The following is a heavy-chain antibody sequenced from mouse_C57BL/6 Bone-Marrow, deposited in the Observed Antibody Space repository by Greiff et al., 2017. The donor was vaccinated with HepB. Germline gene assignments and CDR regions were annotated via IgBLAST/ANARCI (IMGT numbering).Heavy chain of an antibody. Sequence: VQLKESGAELARPGASVKLSCKASGYTFTSYGISWVKQRTGQGLEWIGEIYPRSGNTYYNEKFKGKATLTADKSSSTAYMELRSLTSEDSAVYFCARFYYDYVPWFAYWGQGTLVTVSA. CDR2: IYPRSGNT. J-gene: IGHJ3*01. V-gene: IGHV1-81*01. D-gene: IGHD2-4*01. CDR3: ARFYYDYVPWFAY. CDR1: GYTFTSYG.